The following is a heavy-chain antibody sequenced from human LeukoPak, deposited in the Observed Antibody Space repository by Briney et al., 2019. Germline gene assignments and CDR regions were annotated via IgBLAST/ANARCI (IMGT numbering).Heavy chain of an antibody. D-gene: IGHD6-13*01. V-gene: IGHV1-2*02. J-gene: IGHJ4*02. CDR2: INPNSGGT. CDR1: GYTFTGYY. CDR3: ARDPVLGIAATRRFDY. Sequence: ASVKVSCKASGYTFTGYYMHWVRQASGQGLEWMGWINPNSGGTNYAQKFQGRVTMTRDTSISTAYMELSRLRSDDTAVYYCARDPVLGIAATRRFDYWGQGTLVTVSS.